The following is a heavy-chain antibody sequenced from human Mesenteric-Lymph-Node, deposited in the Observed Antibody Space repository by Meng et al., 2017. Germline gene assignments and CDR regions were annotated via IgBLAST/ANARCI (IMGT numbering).Heavy chain of an antibody. CDR1: GFTVSSNY. CDR2: IYSGGST. V-gene: IGHV3-53*01. CDR3: AKEWGRYYYGSGSYYNVRPFNY. D-gene: IGHD3-10*01. Sequence: GESLKISCAASGFTVSSNYMSWVRQAPGKGLEWVSVIYSGGSTYYADSVKGRFTISRDNSKNTLYLKMNSLRAEDTAVYYCAKEWGRYYYGSGSYYNVRPFNYWGQGTLVTVSS. J-gene: IGHJ4*02.